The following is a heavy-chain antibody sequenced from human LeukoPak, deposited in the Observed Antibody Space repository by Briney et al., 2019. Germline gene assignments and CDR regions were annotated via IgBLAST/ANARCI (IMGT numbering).Heavy chain of an antibody. Sequence: GGSLRLSCAASGFTVSSSYMSWVRQAPGKGLEWVSIIFAGGNTYYAGSVKGRFTISRDSSKNTVSLQMNSLRGEDTSIYYCAKDQFDSWGQGILVTVSS. CDR2: IFAGGNT. CDR3: AKDQFDS. CDR1: GFTVSSSY. J-gene: IGHJ5*01. V-gene: IGHV3-66*01.